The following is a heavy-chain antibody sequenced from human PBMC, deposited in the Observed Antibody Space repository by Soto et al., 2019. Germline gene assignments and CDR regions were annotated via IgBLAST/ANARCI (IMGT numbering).Heavy chain of an antibody. CDR1: GYSFRNYW. V-gene: IGHV5-51*01. J-gene: IGHJ4*02. Sequence: GESLKISCKGSGYSFRNYWIGWVRQMPGKGLEWMGVIYPGDSDTRYSPSFQGQVTISADKSISTAYLQWSSLKASDTAIYYCGRRIETGNFDYWGQGTLVTVSS. CDR2: IYPGDSDT. CDR3: GRRIETGNFDY.